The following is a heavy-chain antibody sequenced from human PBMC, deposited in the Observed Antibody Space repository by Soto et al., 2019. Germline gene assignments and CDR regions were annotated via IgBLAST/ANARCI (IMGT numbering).Heavy chain of an antibody. CDR1: GGTFSSYA. J-gene: IGHJ4*02. CDR2: IIPIFGTA. Sequence: SVKVSCKASGGTFSSYAIRWVRQAPGQGNEWMGGIIPIFGTANYAQKFQGRVTITADESTSTAYMELSSLRSEDTAVYYCASSVEMATMLPFCYFDYRGQGILVTVSS. CDR3: ASSVEMATMLPFCYFDY. D-gene: IGHD5-12*01. V-gene: IGHV1-69*13.